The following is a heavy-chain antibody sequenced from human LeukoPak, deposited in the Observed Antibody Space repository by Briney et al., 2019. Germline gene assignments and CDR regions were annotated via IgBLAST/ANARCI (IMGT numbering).Heavy chain of an antibody. Sequence: SETLSLTCAVYGGSFSGYYWSWIRQPPGKELEWIGEINHSGSTNYNPSLKSRVTISVDTSKNQFSLKLSSVTAADTAVYYCARTAGPWGQGTLVTVSS. CDR1: GGSFSGYY. V-gene: IGHV4-34*01. CDR3: ARTAGP. CDR2: INHSGST. J-gene: IGHJ5*02. D-gene: IGHD6-13*01.